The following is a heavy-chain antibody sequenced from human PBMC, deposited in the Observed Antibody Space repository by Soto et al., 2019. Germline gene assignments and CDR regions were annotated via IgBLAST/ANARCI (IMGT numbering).Heavy chain of an antibody. CDR1: GYSFTSYW. CDR2: IYPGDSDT. CDR3: ASSYYYGSGSYYNWFDP. J-gene: IGHJ5*02. Sequence: PGESLKISCKGSGYSFTSYWIGWVRQMPGKGLEWIGIIYPGDSDTRYSPSFQGQVTISADKSISTAYLQWSSLKASDTAMYYCASSYYYGSGSYYNWFDPWGQGTLVTVSS. V-gene: IGHV5-51*01. D-gene: IGHD3-10*01.